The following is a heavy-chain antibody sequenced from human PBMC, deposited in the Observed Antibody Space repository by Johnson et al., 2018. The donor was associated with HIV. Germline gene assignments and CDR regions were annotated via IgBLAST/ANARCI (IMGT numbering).Heavy chain of an antibody. Sequence: VQLVESGGGLVQPGGSLRLSCAASGFTVSSNYMSWVRQAPGKGLEWVAFLRYDGTNKNYGDSVKGRFTISRDNSKNTLFLQMNSLRTEDTALYYCAKSRGGYSYGYDAFDIWGQGTMVTVSS. D-gene: IGHD5-18*01. J-gene: IGHJ3*02. CDR1: GFTVSSNY. CDR2: LRYDGTNK. V-gene: IGHV3-30*02. CDR3: AKSRGGYSYGYDAFDI.